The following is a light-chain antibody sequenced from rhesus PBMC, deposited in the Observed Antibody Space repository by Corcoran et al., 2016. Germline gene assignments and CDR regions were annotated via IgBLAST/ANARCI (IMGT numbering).Light chain of an antibody. CDR1: QGISTY. J-gene: IGKJ2*01. V-gene: IGKV1-43*01. CDR3: LQYNTNPYS. CDR2: AAS. Sequence: DIQMTQSPSSLSASAGDRVTITCRASQGISTYLNCSQQKPGKAPKRLIYAASSLESGVPSRFSGSGSGTEFTLTISSLQPEDFATYYCLQYNTNPYSFGQGTKVEIK.